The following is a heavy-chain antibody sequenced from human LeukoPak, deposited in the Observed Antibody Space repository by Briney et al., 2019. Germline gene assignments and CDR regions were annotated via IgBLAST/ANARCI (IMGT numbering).Heavy chain of an antibody. CDR3: VRGWGSGSYYNYYYYGMDV. D-gene: IGHD3-10*01. Sequence: GGSLRLSCAASGFTFSSYAIHWVRQAPGKGLEWVAVISHDARNKYYADSVKGRFTISRDNSKNTLYLQMNSLRAEDTAVYYCVRGWGSGSYYNYYYYGMDVWGKGTTVTVSS. V-gene: IGHV3-30*04. J-gene: IGHJ6*04. CDR1: GFTFSSYA. CDR2: ISHDARNK.